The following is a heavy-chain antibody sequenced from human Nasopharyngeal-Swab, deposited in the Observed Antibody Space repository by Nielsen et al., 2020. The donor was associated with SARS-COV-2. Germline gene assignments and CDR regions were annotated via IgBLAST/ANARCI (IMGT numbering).Heavy chain of an antibody. V-gene: IGHV4-59*01. D-gene: IGHD2-15*01. CDR3: ARDSTPVYYYYYMEV. J-gene: IGHJ6*03. CDR2: IYYSGST. CDR1: GGSISSYY. Sequence: SETLSLTCTVSGGSISSYYWSWIRQPPGKGLEWIGYIYYSGSTNYNPSLKSRVTISVDTSKNQFSLKLSSVTAADTAVYYCARDSTPVYYYYYMEVWGKGTTVTVSS.